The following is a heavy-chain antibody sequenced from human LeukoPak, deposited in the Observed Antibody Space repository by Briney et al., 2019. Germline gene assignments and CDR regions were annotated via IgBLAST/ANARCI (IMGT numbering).Heavy chain of an antibody. J-gene: IGHJ4*02. Sequence: GGSLRLSCAGSGFTFSSYAMSWVRQAPGKGLEWVSGISGSGGSTYYADSVEGRFTISRDNSKNTLYLQMNSLRADDTAIYYCAKDPNSSGWFYFDCWGQGTLVTVSS. CDR1: GFTFSSYA. CDR2: ISGSGGST. V-gene: IGHV3-23*01. CDR3: AKDPNSSGWFYFDC. D-gene: IGHD6-19*01.